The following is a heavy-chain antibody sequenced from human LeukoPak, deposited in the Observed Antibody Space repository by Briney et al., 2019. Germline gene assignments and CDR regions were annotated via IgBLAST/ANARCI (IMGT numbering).Heavy chain of an antibody. Sequence: SETLSLTCTVSGGSIRSSYYYWSWIRQHPGKGLEWIGYIYYSGSTYYNPSLKSRLTISVDTSKNQFSLKLSSVTAADTAVYYCAREKAGSTGSIDSWGQGTLVTVSS. CDR2: IYYSGST. V-gene: IGHV4-31*03. CDR1: GGSIRSSYYY. CDR3: AREKAGSTGSIDS. J-gene: IGHJ4*02. D-gene: IGHD2-2*01.